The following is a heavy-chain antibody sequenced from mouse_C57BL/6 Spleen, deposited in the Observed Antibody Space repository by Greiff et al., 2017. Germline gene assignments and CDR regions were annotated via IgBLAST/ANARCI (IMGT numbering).Heavy chain of an antibody. V-gene: IGHV1-50*01. CDR1: GYTFTSYW. Sequence: QVQLQQPGAELVKPGASVKLSCKASGYTFTSYWMQWVKQRPGQGLEWIGEIDPSDSYTNYNQKFKGKAKLTVDTSSSTAYMQLSSLTSEDSAVYYCARRGYYGSSYWCFDVWGTGTTVTVSS. CDR3: ARRGYYGSSYWCFDV. CDR2: IDPSDSYT. D-gene: IGHD1-1*01. J-gene: IGHJ1*03.